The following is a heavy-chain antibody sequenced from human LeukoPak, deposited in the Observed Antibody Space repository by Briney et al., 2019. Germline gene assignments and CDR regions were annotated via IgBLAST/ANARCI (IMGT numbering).Heavy chain of an antibody. J-gene: IGHJ4*02. CDR3: AGERWLHLEDY. CDR1: GGSISSGSYY. CDR2: IYTSGST. Sequence: SETLSLTCTVSGGSISSGSYYWSWIRQPAGKGREWIGRIYTSGSTNYNPSLKSRVTISVDTSKNQFSLKLSSVTAADTAVYYCAGERWLHLEDYWGQGTLVTVSS. V-gene: IGHV4-61*02. D-gene: IGHD5-24*01.